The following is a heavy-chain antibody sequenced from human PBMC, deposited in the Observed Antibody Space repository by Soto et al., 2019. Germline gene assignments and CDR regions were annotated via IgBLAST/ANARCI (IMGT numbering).Heavy chain of an antibody. V-gene: IGHV4-59*01. CDR3: AASFWSGYYIYGAFDI. D-gene: IGHD3-3*01. J-gene: IGHJ3*02. CDR2: IYYSGST. Sequence: QVQLQESGPGLVKPSETLSLTCTVSGGSISSYYWSWIRQPPGKGLEWIGYIYYSGSTNYNPSLKSRVTISVDTSKNQFCLKLSSVTAADTAVYYCAASFWSGYYIYGAFDIWGQGTMVTVSS. CDR1: GGSISSYY.